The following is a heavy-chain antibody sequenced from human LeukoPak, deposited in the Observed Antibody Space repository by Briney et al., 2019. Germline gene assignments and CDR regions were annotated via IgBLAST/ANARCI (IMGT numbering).Heavy chain of an antibody. CDR2: INHSGST. CDR3: AKSITMVRGAPRAFDI. D-gene: IGHD3-10*01. V-gene: IGHV4-34*01. CDR1: GGSFSKYY. J-gene: IGHJ3*02. Sequence: SETLSLTCAVYGGSFSKYYWSWIRQPPGKGLEWIGEINHSGSTNYNPSLKSRVTIPVDTSKNQISLKLSSVTAADTAVYYCAKSITMVRGAPRAFDIWGQGTMVTVSS.